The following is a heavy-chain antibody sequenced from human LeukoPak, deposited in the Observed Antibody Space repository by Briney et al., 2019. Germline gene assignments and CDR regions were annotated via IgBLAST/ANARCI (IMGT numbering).Heavy chain of an antibody. CDR2: IYPGDSDT. CDR3: ARVSDLEDCSGGSCYYYYYYMDV. CDR1: GYSFTSYW. D-gene: IGHD2-15*01. J-gene: IGHJ6*03. Sequence: GESLKISCKGSGYSFTSYWIGWVRQMPGKGLEWMGIIYPGDSDTRYSPSFQGQVTISADKSISTAYLQWSSLKASDTAMYYCARVSDLEDCSGGSCYYYYYYMDVWGKGSTVTISS. V-gene: IGHV5-51*01.